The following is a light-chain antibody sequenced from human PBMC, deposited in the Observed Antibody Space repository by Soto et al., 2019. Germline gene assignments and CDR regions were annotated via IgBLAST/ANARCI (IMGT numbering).Light chain of an antibody. V-gene: IGKV1-39*01. CDR1: QSISSY. Sequence: DIPMTQSPSSLSASVGDRVTITCRASQSISSYLNWYQQKPGKAPKLLIYAASSLQSGVPSRFSGSGSGTDFTLTISSLQPEDFATYYCQQSYSTPAWPFGQGTKVEIK. J-gene: IGKJ1*01. CDR3: QQSYSTPAWP. CDR2: AAS.